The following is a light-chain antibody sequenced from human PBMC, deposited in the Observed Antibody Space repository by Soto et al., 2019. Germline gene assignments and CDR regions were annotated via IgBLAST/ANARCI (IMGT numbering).Light chain of an antibody. Sequence: SYELTQPLSVSVALGQTARITCGGNNLGSKNVHWYQQKPGQAPVLVIYSDTNRPSGIPERFSGSNSGNTATLTISRAQVGDEADYYCQVWDSSTVVFGGGTKVTV. V-gene: IGLV3-9*01. CDR3: QVWDSSTVV. CDR1: NLGSKN. CDR2: SDT. J-gene: IGLJ2*01.